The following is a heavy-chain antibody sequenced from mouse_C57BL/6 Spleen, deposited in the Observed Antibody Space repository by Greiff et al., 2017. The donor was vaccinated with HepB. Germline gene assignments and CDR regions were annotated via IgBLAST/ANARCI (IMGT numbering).Heavy chain of an antibody. D-gene: IGHD1-1*01. Sequence: VQLQQSGAELVRPGASVKLSCKASGYTFTDYYINWVKQRPGQGLEWIARIYPGSGNTYYNEKFKGKATLTAEKSSSTAYMQLSSLTSEDSAVYFCARDYYGSSDNWYFDVWGTGTTVTVSS. CDR3: ARDYYGSSDNWYFDV. J-gene: IGHJ1*03. V-gene: IGHV1-76*01. CDR2: IYPGSGNT. CDR1: GYTFTDYY.